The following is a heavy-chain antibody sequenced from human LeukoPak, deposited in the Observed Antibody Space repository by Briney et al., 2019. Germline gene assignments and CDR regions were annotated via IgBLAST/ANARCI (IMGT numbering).Heavy chain of an antibody. CDR2: IYPGDTDT. CDR1: GYTYTNYW. Sequence: GESLKISCQASGYTYTNYWLAWVRQLPGKGLEWMGVIYPGDTDTRYSPSFQGQVTISADKSIRTAYLQWSSLKASDTAMYYCARHSVVEAAGTVSPYYYYYMDVWGKGTTVTISS. V-gene: IGHV5-51*01. J-gene: IGHJ6*03. CDR3: ARHSVVEAAGTVSPYYYYYMDV. D-gene: IGHD6-13*01.